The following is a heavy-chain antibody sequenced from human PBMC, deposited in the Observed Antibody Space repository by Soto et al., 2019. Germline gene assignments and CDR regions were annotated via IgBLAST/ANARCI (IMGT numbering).Heavy chain of an antibody. CDR2: IYPGDSDT. CDR1: GYSFTSYW. Sequence: PGESLKLSCKGSGYSFTSYWIGWVRQMPGKVLEWMGIIYPGDSDTRYSPSFQGQVTISADKSISTAYLQWSSLKASDTAMYYCARSYYYDSSGYEGGSHDYWGQGTLVTGSS. J-gene: IGHJ4*02. CDR3: ARSYYYDSSGYEGGSHDY. V-gene: IGHV5-51*01. D-gene: IGHD3-22*01.